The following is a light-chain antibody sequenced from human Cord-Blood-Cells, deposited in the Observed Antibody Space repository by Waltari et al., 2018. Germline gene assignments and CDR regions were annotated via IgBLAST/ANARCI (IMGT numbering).Light chain of an antibody. CDR1: QSVSSY. J-gene: IGKJ4*01. Sequence: EIVLTQSPATLSLSPGERAPLSRRANQSVSSYLAWYQQKPGQAPRLLIYDASNRATGIPARFSGSGSGTDFTLTSSSLEPEDFAVYYCQQRSNWLTFGGGTKVEIK. V-gene: IGKV3-11*01. CDR2: DAS. CDR3: QQRSNWLT.